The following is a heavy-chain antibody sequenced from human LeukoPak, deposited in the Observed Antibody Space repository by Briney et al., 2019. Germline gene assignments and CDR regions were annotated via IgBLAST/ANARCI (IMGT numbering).Heavy chain of an antibody. CDR2: VYYSGST. V-gene: IGHV4-39*01. CDR3: ARYSSSWYVGNFDY. Sequence: SETLSLTCTVSGGSISSSSYYWGWIRQPPGKGLEWIGRVYYSGSTYYNPSLKSRVTISVDSSKNQFSLKLSSVTAADTAVYYCARYSSSWYVGNFDYWGQGTLVTVSS. D-gene: IGHD6-13*01. CDR1: GGSISSSSYY. J-gene: IGHJ4*02.